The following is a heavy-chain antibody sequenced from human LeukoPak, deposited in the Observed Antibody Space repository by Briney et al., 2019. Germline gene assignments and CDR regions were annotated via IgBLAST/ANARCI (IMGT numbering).Heavy chain of an antibody. V-gene: IGHV7-4-1*02. CDR3: ARAVLVVAVTPGWFDS. CDR1: GYTFTSYA. CDR2: INTNTGNE. Sequence: ASVKVSCKASGYTFTSYAMNWVRQPPGHGLGGMGWINTNTGNETYSQGFTGRCVFSLYTSVSTAYLRISNLKAEDTPVCYCARAVLVVAVTPGWFDSWGQGSLVTVSS. D-gene: IGHD2-15*01. J-gene: IGHJ5*01.